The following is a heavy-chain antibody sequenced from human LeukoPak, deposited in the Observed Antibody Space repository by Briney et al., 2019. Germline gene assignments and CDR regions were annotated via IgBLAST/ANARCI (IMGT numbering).Heavy chain of an antibody. D-gene: IGHD3-3*01. J-gene: IGHJ4*02. CDR2: ISAYGGNT. V-gene: IGHV1-18*01. CDR3: ARAGKLRFLERRNNYFDY. CDR1: GYTFTSYG. Sequence: ASVKVSCKASGYTFTSYGISWVRQAPGQGLEWMGWISAYGGNTNYAQKLQGRVTMTTDTSTSTAYMELRSLRSDDTAVYYCARAGKLRFLERRNNYFDYWGQGTLVTVSS.